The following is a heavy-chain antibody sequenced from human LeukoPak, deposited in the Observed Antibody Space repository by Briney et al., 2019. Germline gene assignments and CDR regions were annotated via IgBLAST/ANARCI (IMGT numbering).Heavy chain of an antibody. D-gene: IGHD5-24*01. V-gene: IGHV1-46*01. CDR1: GYTFTKYY. CDR3: ARIRDGYNDAFDI. CDR2: INPGGDNT. Sequence: GASVKVSRKASGYTFTKYYIHWVRQAPGQGLEWMGLINPGGDNTNYAQNFQGRVTMTRDTSTSTVYMELSSLRSEDTAIYYCARIRDGYNDAFDIWGQGTMVTVSS. J-gene: IGHJ3*02.